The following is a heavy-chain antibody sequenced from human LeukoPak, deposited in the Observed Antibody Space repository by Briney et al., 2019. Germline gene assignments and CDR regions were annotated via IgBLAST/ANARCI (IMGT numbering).Heavy chain of an antibody. J-gene: IGHJ4*02. D-gene: IGHD6-19*01. CDR1: GGSISSGGYY. Sequence: SQTLSLTCTVSGGSISSGGYYWSWIRQHPGKGLEWIGYIYYSGSTYYNPSLKSRVTISVDTSKNQFSLKLSSVTAADTAVYYCAREARGIAVAGTSDYWGQGTLVTVSS. CDR2: IYYSGST. V-gene: IGHV4-31*03. CDR3: AREARGIAVAGTSDY.